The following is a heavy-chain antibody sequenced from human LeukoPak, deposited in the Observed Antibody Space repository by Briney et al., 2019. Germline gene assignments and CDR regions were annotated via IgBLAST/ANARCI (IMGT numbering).Heavy chain of an antibody. CDR3: ARGNNDSSGYYRYYFDY. CDR1: DYSISSGYY. CDR2: IYHSGST. Sequence: SETLSLTCTVSDYSISSGYYWGWIRQSPGKGLEWIGTIYHSGSTYYNPSLKSRVTISVDTSKNQFSLKLSSVTAADTAVYYCARGNNDSSGYYRYYFDYWGQGTLVTVSS. J-gene: IGHJ4*02. V-gene: IGHV4-38-2*02. D-gene: IGHD3-22*01.